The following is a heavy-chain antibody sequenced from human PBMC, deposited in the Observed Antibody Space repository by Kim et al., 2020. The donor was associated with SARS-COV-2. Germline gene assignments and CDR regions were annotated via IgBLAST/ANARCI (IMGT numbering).Heavy chain of an antibody. D-gene: IGHD6-19*01. CDR3: SKGGSSGRNWLDT. CDR1: GFTFSSYD. J-gene: IGHJ5*02. Sequence: GGSLRLSCVASGFTFSSYDIHWVRQAPGKGLEWVSAVSGRGEGTTFYADSVKGRFTVSRDNSKNTVYLQMYSLRAEDTAVYYCSKGGSSGRNWLDTWGQGSLVTVSS. V-gene: IGHV3-23*01. CDR2: VSGRGEGTT.